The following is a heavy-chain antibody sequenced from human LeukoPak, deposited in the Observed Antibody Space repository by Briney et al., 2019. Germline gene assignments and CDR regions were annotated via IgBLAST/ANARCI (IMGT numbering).Heavy chain of an antibody. D-gene: IGHD2-21*01. CDR3: ARDDWGLGYYFDY. Sequence: GGSLRLSCAASGFTFSSYWMSWVRQAPGKGLEWVANVKQDGSEKYYVDSVKGRFTISRDNAKNSLYLQMNSLRAEDTAVYYCARDDWGLGYYFDYWGQGTLVTVSS. CDR2: VKQDGSEK. J-gene: IGHJ4*02. V-gene: IGHV3-7*01. CDR1: GFTFSSYW.